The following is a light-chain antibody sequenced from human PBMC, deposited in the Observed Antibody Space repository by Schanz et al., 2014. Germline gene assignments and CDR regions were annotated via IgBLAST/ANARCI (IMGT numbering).Light chain of an antibody. CDR1: QSISSY. V-gene: IGKV3-11*01. CDR3: QQRSDWLT. CDR2: DAS. Sequence: EIVLTQSPATLYLSPGERATLSCRASQSISSYLAWYQQKPGQAPRLLIYDASKRATGIPARFSGSGSGTDFTLTISSXXXXXXXXYYCQQRSDWLTFGGGTKVEIK. J-gene: IGKJ4*01.